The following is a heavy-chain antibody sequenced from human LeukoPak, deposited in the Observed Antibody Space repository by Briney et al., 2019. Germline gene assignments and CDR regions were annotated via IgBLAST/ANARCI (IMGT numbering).Heavy chain of an antibody. CDR1: GGSISSYY. V-gene: IGHV4-59*12. CDR3: VRSVGLGITIFGVVRPCYGMDV. CDR2: IYYSGST. D-gene: IGHD3-3*01. Sequence: SETLSLTCTVSGGSISSYYWSLIRQPPGKGLEWIGYIYYSGSTNYNPSLKSRVTISVDTSKNQFSLKLSSVTAADTAVYYCVRSVGLGITIFGVVRPCYGMDVWGQGTTVTVSS. J-gene: IGHJ6*02.